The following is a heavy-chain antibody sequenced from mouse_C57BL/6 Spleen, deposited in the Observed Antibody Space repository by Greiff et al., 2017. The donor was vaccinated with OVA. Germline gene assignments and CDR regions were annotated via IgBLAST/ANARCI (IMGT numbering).Heavy chain of an antibody. V-gene: IGHV2-9-1*01. J-gene: IGHJ1*03. CDR1: GFSLTSYA. D-gene: IGHD4-1*01. CDR2: IWTGGGT. Sequence: VKLMESGPGLVAPSQSLSITCTVSGFSLTSYAISWVRQPPGKGLEWLGVIWTGGGTNYNSALKSRLSISKDNSKSQVFLKMNSLQTDDTARYYCARAPLLGTEWYFDVWGTGTTVTVSS. CDR3: ARAPLLGTEWYFDV.